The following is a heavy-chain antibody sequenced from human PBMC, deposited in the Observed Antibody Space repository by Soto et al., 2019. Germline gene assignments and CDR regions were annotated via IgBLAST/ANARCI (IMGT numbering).Heavy chain of an antibody. CDR3: ARDEGDYGGGQDNFAY. Sequence: QVQLQESGPGLVKPSQTLSLTCTVSGGSISSGDYYWSWIRQPPGKGLEWIGYIYYSGSTYYNPSLKTRVTISVDKSKNQFSLKLSSVTAADTAVYYCARDEGDYGGGQDNFAYWGQGTLVTVSS. CDR2: IYYSGST. D-gene: IGHD4-17*01. V-gene: IGHV4-30-4*01. J-gene: IGHJ4*02. CDR1: GGSISSGDYY.